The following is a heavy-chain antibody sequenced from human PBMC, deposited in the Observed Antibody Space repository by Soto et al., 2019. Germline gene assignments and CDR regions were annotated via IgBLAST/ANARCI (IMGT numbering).Heavy chain of an antibody. V-gene: IGHV4-34*01. CDR2: INHSGST. CDR3: AGRTSLTSVEIFSGGLSGYNWVDP. J-gene: IGHJ5*02. Sequence: SEALSLTCAVYDRSVSGYYWSWIRQPPGKGLEWIGEINHSGSTNYNPSLKSRVTISVATSKSQFSLKLASVTAADTAVYYCAGRTSLTSVEIFSGGLSGYNWVDPWGIGTLVTLAS. D-gene: IGHD3-3*01. CDR1: DRSVSGYY.